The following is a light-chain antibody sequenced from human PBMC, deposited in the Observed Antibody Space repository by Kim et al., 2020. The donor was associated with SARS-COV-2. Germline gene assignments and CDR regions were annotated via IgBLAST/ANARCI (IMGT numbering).Light chain of an antibody. Sequence: ASVGDRVTITCRASQSISSWLAWYQQKPGKAPKLLIYETSNLESGVPSRFSGSGSGTGFTLTISSLQPDDFATYYCQQYSSNSRTFGQGTKVDIK. J-gene: IGKJ1*01. V-gene: IGKV1-5*03. CDR1: QSISSW. CDR3: QQYSSNSRT. CDR2: ETS.